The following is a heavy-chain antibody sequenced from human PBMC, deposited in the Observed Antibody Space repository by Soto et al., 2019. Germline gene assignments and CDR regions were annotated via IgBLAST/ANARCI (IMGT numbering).Heavy chain of an antibody. CDR2: ISSSSRHI. CDR3: ARDPSDLWEPDQYFPH. V-gene: IGHV3-21*01. D-gene: IGHD1-26*01. Sequence: ESGGGLVKPGGSLTLSCAASGFTFSSYSMNWVRQAPGKGLEWVSSISSSSRHIYYADSVKGRFTISRDNAKNSLYLQMNSLRAEDTAMYFCARDPSDLWEPDQYFPHWGQGTLVAVSS. J-gene: IGHJ1*01. CDR1: GFTFSSYS.